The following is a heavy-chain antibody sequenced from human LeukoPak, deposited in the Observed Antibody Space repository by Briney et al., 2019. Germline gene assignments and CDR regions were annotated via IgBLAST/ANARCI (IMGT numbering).Heavy chain of an antibody. CDR1: GFTFSSYG. CDR2: IRYDGSNK. CDR3: ASSRMTIYGVVNDAFDI. V-gene: IGHV3-30*02. Sequence: PGGSLRLSCAASGFTFSSYGMHWVRQAPGKGLEWVAFIRYDGSNKYYADSVKGRFTISRDNAKNSLYLQMNSLRAEDTAVYYCASSRMTIYGVVNDAFDIWGQGTMVTVSS. D-gene: IGHD3-3*01. J-gene: IGHJ3*02.